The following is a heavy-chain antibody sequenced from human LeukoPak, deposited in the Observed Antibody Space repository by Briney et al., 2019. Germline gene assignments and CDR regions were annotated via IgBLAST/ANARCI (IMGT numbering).Heavy chain of an antibody. CDR2: IYYSGST. V-gene: IGHV4-59*01. J-gene: IGHJ6*04. D-gene: IGHD6-13*01. CDR3: ARTAGNFYYYYGMDV. CDR1: GGSISSYY. Sequence: SETLSLTCTVSGGSISSYYWSWIRQPPGKGLEWIGYIYYSGSTNYNPSLRSRVTISVDTSKNQFSLKLSSVTAADTAVYYCARTAGNFYYYYGMDVWGKGTTVTVSS.